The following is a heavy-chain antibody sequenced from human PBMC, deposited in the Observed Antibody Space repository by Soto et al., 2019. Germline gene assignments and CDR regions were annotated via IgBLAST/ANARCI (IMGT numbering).Heavy chain of an antibody. V-gene: IGHV3-23*01. CDR3: AGYSSGWYCFDY. CDR1: GFTFSSYA. D-gene: IGHD6-19*01. Sequence: EVQLLESGGGLVQPGGSLRLSCAASGFTFSSYAMSWVRQAPGKGLEWVSAISGSGGSTYYADSVKGRFTISRDNSKNTLYLQMNSMRAEDTAVYYCAGYSSGWYCFDYWGQGTLVTVSS. CDR2: ISGSGGST. J-gene: IGHJ4*02.